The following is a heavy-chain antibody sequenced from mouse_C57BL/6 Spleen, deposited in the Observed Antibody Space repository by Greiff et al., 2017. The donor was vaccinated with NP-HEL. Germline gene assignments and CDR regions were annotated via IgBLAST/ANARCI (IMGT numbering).Heavy chain of an antibody. V-gene: IGHV1-78*01. CDR3: ARGDDGYLYYYAMDY. D-gene: IGHD2-3*01. J-gene: IGHJ4*01. CDR1: GYTFTDHT. CDR2: IYPRDGST. Sequence: QVQLQQSDAELVKPGASVKISCKVSGYTFTDHTIHWMKQRPEQGLEWIGYIYPRDGSTKYNEKFKGKATLTADKSSSTAYMQLNSLTSEDSAVYFCARGDDGYLYYYAMDYWGQGTSVTVSS.